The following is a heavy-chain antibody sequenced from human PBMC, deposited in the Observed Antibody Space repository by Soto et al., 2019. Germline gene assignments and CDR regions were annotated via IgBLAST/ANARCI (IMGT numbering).Heavy chain of an antibody. Sequence: QLQLQESGPGLVKPWETLSLTCTVSYGSISVSNVFWGWVRQPPGKGLEWIGNIDYSGTAYFNPSLGTQATFPVDTSKNQFSLTLYSVTAADTAVYYCARTTGRHLDFWGQGILVTVSS. CDR3: ARTTGRHLDF. CDR1: YGSISVSNVF. V-gene: IGHV4-39*01. J-gene: IGHJ4*02. CDR2: IDYSGTA. D-gene: IGHD4-4*01.